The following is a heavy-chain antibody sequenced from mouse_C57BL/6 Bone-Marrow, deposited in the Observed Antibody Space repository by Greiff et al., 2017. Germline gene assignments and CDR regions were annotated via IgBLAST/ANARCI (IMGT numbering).Heavy chain of an antibody. V-gene: IGHV14-4*01. D-gene: IGHD1-1*01. Sequence: EVKLMESGAELVRPGASVKLSCTASGFNIKDDYMHWVKQRPEQGLEWIGWIDPENGDTEYASKFQGKATITADTSSNTAYLQLSSLTSEDTAVYYCTTLFYYYGEGFAYWGQGTLVTVSA. CDR2: IDPENGDT. CDR3: TTLFYYYGEGFAY. CDR1: GFNIKDDY. J-gene: IGHJ3*01.